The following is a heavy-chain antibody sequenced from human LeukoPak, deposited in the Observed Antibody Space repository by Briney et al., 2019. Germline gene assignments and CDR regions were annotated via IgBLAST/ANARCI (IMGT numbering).Heavy chain of an antibody. D-gene: IGHD2-15*01. V-gene: IGHV4-4*07. CDR2: IYTSGST. J-gene: IGHJ3*02. CDR3: ARYHCSGGRCYPHDAFDI. CDR1: GGSVSGYF. Sequence: PSETLSLTCTVSGGSVSGYFWSWIRQPAGKGLEWIGLIYTSGSTNYTPSLKSRVTMSVDTSKNQFSLRLTSVTAADTALYYCARYHCSGGRCYPHDAFDIWGQGTMVTVSS.